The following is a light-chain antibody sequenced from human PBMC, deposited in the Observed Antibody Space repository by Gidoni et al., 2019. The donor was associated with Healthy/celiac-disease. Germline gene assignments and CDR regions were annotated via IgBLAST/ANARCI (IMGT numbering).Light chain of an antibody. Sequence: DIQTSESPSPLSASVGDRVTITCRASQSISSYLNWYQQKPGKAPKLLIYAASSLPSGVPSRFSGSGSGTDFTLTISSLQPEDFATYYCQQYYSSPLTFGEGTKLEIK. CDR3: QQYYSSPLT. J-gene: IGKJ4*01. CDR1: QSISSY. CDR2: AAS. V-gene: IGKV1-39*01.